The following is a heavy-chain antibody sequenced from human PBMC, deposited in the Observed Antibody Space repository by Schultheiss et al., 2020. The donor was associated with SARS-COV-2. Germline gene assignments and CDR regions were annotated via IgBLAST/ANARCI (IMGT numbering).Heavy chain of an antibody. Sequence: SQTLSLTCAVYGGSFSGYYWSWIRQPPGKGLEWIGEINHSGSTNYNPSLKSRVTISVDTSKNQFSLKLSSVTAADTAVYYCARSFYGDHGGGYWGQGTLVTVSS. J-gene: IGHJ4*02. D-gene: IGHD4-17*01. CDR3: ARSFYGDHGGGY. V-gene: IGHV4-34*01. CDR1: GGSFSGYY. CDR2: INHSGST.